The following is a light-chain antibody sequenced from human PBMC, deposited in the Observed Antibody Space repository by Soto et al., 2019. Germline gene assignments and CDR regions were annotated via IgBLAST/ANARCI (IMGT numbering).Light chain of an antibody. CDR1: SSNIGSNT. J-gene: IGLJ1*01. CDR3: AAWDDGLNGRFV. V-gene: IGLV1-44*01. CDR2: SNN. Sequence: QAVVTQPPSASGTPGQRVTISCSGSSSNIGSNTVNWYQQLPGTAPKLLIYSNNQRPSGVPDRFSGSKSGTSASLAISGLQSEDEADYYCAAWDDGLNGRFVFGTGTKVTVL.